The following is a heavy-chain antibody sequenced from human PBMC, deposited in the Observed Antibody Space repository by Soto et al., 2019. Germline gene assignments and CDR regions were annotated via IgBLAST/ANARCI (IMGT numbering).Heavy chain of an antibody. CDR3: ARARGTSGNFDY. V-gene: IGHV4-30-4*08. CDR1: VDSITSCVHY. D-gene: IGHD1-7*01. CDR2: IFYSGPT. Sequence: SETLSLTCTVSVDSITSCVHYSSWFRQLPGKGLEWIGYIFYSGPTYYNPSLKSRVAISVDTSKNQFSLKLSSVTAADTAVYYCARARGTSGNFDYWGQGTLVTVSS. J-gene: IGHJ4*02.